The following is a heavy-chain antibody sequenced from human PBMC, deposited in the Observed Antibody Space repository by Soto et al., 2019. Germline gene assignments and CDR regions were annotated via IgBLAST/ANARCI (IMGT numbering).Heavy chain of an antibody. CDR2: INPSGGST. Sequence: ASVKVSCKASGYTFTSYYMHWVRQAPGQGLEWMGIINPSGGSTSYAQKFQGRVTMTRDTSTSTVYMELSSLGSEDTAVYYCARAAPYYDSSGYHGSFDYWGQGTLVTVSS. J-gene: IGHJ4*02. D-gene: IGHD3-22*01. CDR1: GYTFTSYY. CDR3: ARAAPYYDSSGYHGSFDY. V-gene: IGHV1-46*01.